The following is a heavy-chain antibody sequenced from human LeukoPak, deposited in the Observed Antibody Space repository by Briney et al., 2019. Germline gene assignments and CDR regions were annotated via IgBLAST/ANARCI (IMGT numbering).Heavy chain of an antibody. V-gene: IGHV3-15*01. CDR1: GFTFSNAW. CDR3: TTDLTGVLLWFGESRGAFDM. CDR2: IKSKTDGGTT. J-gene: IGHJ3*02. Sequence: GGSLRLSCAASGFTFSNAWMSWVRQAPGKGLEWVGRIKSKTDGGTTDYAAPVKGRFTISRYDSKNTLYLQMNSLKTEDTAVYYCTTDLTGVLLWFGESRGAFDMWGQGTMVTVSS. D-gene: IGHD3-10*01.